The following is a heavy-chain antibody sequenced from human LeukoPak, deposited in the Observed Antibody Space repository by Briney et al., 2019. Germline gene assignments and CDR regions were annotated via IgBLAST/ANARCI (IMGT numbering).Heavy chain of an antibody. Sequence: GGSLRLSCAASGFTFSSYAMSWVRQAPGKGVEWVYDISGSAGITYYPDSVKSRFTISRDNSKNTLYLQMNSLTAEDTAVYYCAGPPFDVFDIWGQGTMVTVSS. CDR2: ISGSAGIT. V-gene: IGHV3-23*01. CDR1: GFTFSSYA. J-gene: IGHJ3*02. CDR3: AGPPFDVFDI.